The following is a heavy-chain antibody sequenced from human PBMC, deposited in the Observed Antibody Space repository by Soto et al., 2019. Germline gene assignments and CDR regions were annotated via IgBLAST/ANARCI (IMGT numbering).Heavy chain of an antibody. CDR1: GGSFSGYY. D-gene: IGHD5-12*01. Sequence: QVQLQQWGAGLLKPSETLSLTCAVYGGSFSGYYWSWIRQPPGKGLEWIGEINHSGSTNYNPSLKGRVTISVDTSKNQFSLKLSSVTAADTAVYYCARGRYYSGYDFVDAFDIWGQGTMVTVSS. CDR3: ARGRYYSGYDFVDAFDI. J-gene: IGHJ3*02. V-gene: IGHV4-34*01. CDR2: INHSGST.